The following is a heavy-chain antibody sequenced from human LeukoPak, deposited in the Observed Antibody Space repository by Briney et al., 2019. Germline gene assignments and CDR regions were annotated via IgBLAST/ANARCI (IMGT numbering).Heavy chain of an antibody. CDR3: ARHLRGGATTGMDV. CDR1: GFTVSSNY. Sequence: QPGGSLRLSCAASGFTVSSNYMSWVRQAPGKGLEWVSVIYSGGSTYYADSVKGRFTISRDNSKNTLYLQMNSLRAEDTAVYYCARHLRGGATTGMDVWGQGTTVTASS. D-gene: IGHD3-16*01. V-gene: IGHV3-66*04. J-gene: IGHJ6*02. CDR2: IYSGGST.